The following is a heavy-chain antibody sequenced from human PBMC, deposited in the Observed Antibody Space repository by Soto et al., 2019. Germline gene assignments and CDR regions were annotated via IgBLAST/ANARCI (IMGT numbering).Heavy chain of an antibody. V-gene: IGHV3-23*01. CDR2: ISGSGGST. J-gene: IGHJ6*03. D-gene: IGHD6-6*01. CDR3: AKDFWAAREVNYYYMDV. Sequence: HPGGSLRLSCAASGFTFSSYAMSWVRQAPGKGLEWVSAISGSGGSTYYADSVKGRFTISRDNSKNTLYLQMNSLRAEDTAVYYCAKDFWAAREVNYYYMDVWGKGTTVTVSS. CDR1: GFTFSSYA.